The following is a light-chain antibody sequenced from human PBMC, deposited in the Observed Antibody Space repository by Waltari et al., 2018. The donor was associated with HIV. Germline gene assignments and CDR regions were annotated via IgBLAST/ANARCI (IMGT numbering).Light chain of an antibody. J-gene: IGLJ3*02. V-gene: IGLV1-44*01. CDR2: TTS. Sequence: QSVLTQPPSTSETPGQRVTISCSGSSSNIGSNSVDWYQQVPGTAPKLVIHTTSRRPACVPDRFSGSKSGNSSSLAISGLQSEDDATYYCATWDDSLNGWVFGGGTKLPAL. CDR1: SSNIGSNS. CDR3: ATWDDSLNGWV.